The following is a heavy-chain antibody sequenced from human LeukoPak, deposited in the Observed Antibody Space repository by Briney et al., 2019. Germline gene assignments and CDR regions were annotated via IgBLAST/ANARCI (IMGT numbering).Heavy chain of an antibody. Sequence: GGSLRLSCEASGFIFSDYYMTWIRQAPGKGLEWISYITTNGASTYYATSVKGRFTISRGNAQRSLFLQMNSLTVEDTALYFCARDRAPDFYSGYRADAFDIWGQGTMITVSS. CDR3: ARDRAPDFYSGYRADAFDI. CDR2: ITTNGAST. CDR1: GFIFSDYY. D-gene: IGHD3-3*01. J-gene: IGHJ3*02. V-gene: IGHV3-11*04.